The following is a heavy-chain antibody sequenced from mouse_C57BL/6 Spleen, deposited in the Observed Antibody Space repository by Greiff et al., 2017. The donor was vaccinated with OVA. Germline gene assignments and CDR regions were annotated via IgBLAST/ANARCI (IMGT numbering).Heavy chain of an antibody. CDR1: GYTFTSYT. Sequence: VQLQESGAELARPGASVKMSCKASGYTFTSYTMHWVKQRPGQGLEWIGYINPSSGYTKYNQKFKDKATLTADKSSSTAYMQLSSLTSEDSAGYYCARSPAQARYFDVWGTGTTVTVSS. V-gene: IGHV1-4*01. CDR2: INPSSGYT. CDR3: ARSPAQARYFDV. D-gene: IGHD3-2*02. J-gene: IGHJ1*03.